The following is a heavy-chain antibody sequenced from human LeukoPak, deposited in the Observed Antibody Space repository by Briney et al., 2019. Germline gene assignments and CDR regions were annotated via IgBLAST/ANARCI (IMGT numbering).Heavy chain of an antibody. J-gene: IGHJ4*02. CDR1: GGSINSGGYS. V-gene: IGHV4-30-2*01. CDR3: ARVDNTMIVVTD. D-gene: IGHD3-22*01. Sequence: SETLSLTCAVSGGSINSGGYSGTWVRQPPGKGLEWIGYIYHSGSAYYNPSLKSRVTISVDRSKNQFSLKLSSVTAADTAVYYCARVDNTMIVVTDWGQGTLVTVSS. CDR2: IYHSGSA.